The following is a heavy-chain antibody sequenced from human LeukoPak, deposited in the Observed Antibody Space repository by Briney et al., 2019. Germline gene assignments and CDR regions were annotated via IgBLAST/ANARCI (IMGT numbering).Heavy chain of an antibody. D-gene: IGHD4-17*01. V-gene: IGHV3-53*01. CDR1: GFTVSANY. CDR3: ARGEDYGDYFDY. J-gene: IGHJ4*02. CDR2: IYSGGST. Sequence: GRSLRLSCAASGFTVSANYMSWVRQAPGKGLEWVSVIYSGGSTYYADSVKGRFTISRDNSKNTLSLQMNSLRAEDTAVYYCARGEDYGDYFDYWGQGTLVTVSS.